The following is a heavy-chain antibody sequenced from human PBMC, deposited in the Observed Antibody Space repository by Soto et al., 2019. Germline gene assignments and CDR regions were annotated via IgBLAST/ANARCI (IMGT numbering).Heavy chain of an antibody. Sequence: EVQLVESGGGLVQPWGSLRLSCAASGFTFSSYAMHWVRQAPGKGLEYVSAISSNGGSTYYANSVKGRFTISRDNSKNTLDLQMGSLRAEDMAVSYRARNIYDTYGMNVRGQGTTVTVSS. V-gene: IGHV3-64*01. CDR1: GFTFSSYA. J-gene: IGHJ6*02. D-gene: IGHD3-3*01. CDR3: ARNIYDTYGMNV. CDR2: ISSNGGST.